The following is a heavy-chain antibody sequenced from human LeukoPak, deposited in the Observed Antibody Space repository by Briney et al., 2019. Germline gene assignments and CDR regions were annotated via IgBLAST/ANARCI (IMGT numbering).Heavy chain of an antibody. Sequence: GGSLRLSCAASGFTFSSYGMHWVRQAPGKGLEWVAVISYDGSNTYYADSVKGRFTISRDNSKNMLYLQMNSLRAEDTAVYYCAVWGGFSDINMYAPYDFWGQGTLVSVSS. J-gene: IGHJ4*02. CDR2: ISYDGSNT. V-gene: IGHV3-30*03. CDR3: AVWGGFSDINMYAPYDF. CDR1: GFTFSSYG. D-gene: IGHD2-8*01.